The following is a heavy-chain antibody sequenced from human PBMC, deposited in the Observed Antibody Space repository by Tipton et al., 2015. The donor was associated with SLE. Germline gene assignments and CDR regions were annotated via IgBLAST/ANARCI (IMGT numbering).Heavy chain of an antibody. CDR2: ISGSGGST. V-gene: IGHV3-23*01. CDR3: AKDPPYSSGLFDY. CDR1: GFTFSSYA. J-gene: IGHJ4*02. Sequence: SLRLSCAASGFTFSSYAMSWVRQAPGKGLEWVSDISGSGGSTYYADSVKGRFTISRDNSKNTLYLQMNSLRAEDTAVYYCAKDPPYSSGLFDYWGQGTLVTVSS. D-gene: IGHD6-25*01.